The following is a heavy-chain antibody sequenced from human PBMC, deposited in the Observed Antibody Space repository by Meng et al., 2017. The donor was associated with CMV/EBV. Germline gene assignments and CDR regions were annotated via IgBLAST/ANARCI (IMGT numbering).Heavy chain of an antibody. CDR3: ARERGIAVAGYWYFDL. J-gene: IGHJ2*01. Sequence: ASVKVSCKASGYTFNNYGITWVREAPGQGLEWMGWIGVNNDNTHYAQKLQGRVTMTTDTSTNTAYMELRSLTSDDTAVYYCARERGIAVAGYWYFDLWGRGTPVTVSS. V-gene: IGHV1-18*01. D-gene: IGHD6-19*01. CDR2: IGVNNDNT. CDR1: GYTFNNYG.